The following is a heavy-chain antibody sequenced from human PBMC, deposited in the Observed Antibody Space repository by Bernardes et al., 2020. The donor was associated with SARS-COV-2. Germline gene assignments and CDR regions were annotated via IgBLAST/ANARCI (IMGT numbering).Heavy chain of an antibody. V-gene: IGHV3-23*01. CDR2: ISSSGSKT. D-gene: IGHD3-22*01. Sequence: GGSLRLSCAATGLIFSDHAISWVRQAPGKGLEWVSAISSSGSKTYNADSVKGRFTISRDNSKHTLYLQMSRLRAEDTAIYYCAKTLTSFYYDTSGDFGHVLSGMDVWGQGTTVTVSS. J-gene: IGHJ6*02. CDR1: GLIFSDHA. CDR3: AKTLTSFYYDTSGDFGHVLSGMDV.